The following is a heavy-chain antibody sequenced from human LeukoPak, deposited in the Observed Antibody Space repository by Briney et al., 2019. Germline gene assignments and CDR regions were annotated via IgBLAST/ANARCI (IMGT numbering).Heavy chain of an antibody. CDR2: IYYSGST. Sequence: PSETLSLTCTVSGGSISSHYWSWIRQPPGKGLEWIGYIYYSGSTNYNPSLKSRVTISVDTSKNQFSLKLSSVTAADTAVYYCARVKDSSSVPDWYFDLWGRGTLVTVSS. J-gene: IGHJ2*01. CDR1: GGSISSHY. V-gene: IGHV4-59*11. D-gene: IGHD6-6*01. CDR3: ARVKDSSSVPDWYFDL.